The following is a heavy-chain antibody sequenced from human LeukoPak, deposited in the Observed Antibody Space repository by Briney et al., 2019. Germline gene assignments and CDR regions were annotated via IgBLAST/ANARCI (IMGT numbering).Heavy chain of an antibody. Sequence: ASVKVSCKASGYTXTNYHIHWVRQAPGQGLEWMGFINPSGGSTTYAQKLQGRVTMTGDTSTSTVYMELSSLRSEDTALYYCARPQNSGWHYFDYWGLGTQVTVSS. CDR1: GYTXTNYH. CDR2: INPSGGST. J-gene: IGHJ4*02. D-gene: IGHD5-12*01. CDR3: ARPQNSGWHYFDY. V-gene: IGHV1-46*01.